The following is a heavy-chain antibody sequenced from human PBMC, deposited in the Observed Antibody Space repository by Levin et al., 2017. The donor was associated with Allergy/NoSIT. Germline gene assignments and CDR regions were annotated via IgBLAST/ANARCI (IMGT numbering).Heavy chain of an antibody. CDR2: IRSKAYGGTP. D-gene: IGHD3-16*02. V-gene: IGHV3-49*03. CDR3: TRDRSLGGVIVMGSR. Sequence: GGSLRLSCTASGFTFGDYAMSWFRQAPGKGLEWVGFIRSKAYGGTPEYAASVKGRFTISRDDSKSIAYLQMNSLKTEDTPVHYCTRDRSLGGVIVMGSRWGQGTLVTVSS. CDR1: GFTFGDYA. J-gene: IGHJ4*02.